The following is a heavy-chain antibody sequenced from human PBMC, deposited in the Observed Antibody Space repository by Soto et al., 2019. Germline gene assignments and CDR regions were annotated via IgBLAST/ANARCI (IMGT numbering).Heavy chain of an antibody. CDR3: ARGVSVTLAVQGGAPDKNYFDS. CDR2: IDHSGIT. D-gene: IGHD1-26*01. Sequence: SETLSLTCAVSGASFSGFYWSWIRQSPGKGLEWIGEIDHSGITNNNTALKSRATMSVDTSKNQFSLKPRSVTAADTAVYYCARGVSVTLAVQGGAPDKNYFDSWSQGTLVT. V-gene: IGHV4-34*04. CDR1: GASFSGFY. J-gene: IGHJ4*02.